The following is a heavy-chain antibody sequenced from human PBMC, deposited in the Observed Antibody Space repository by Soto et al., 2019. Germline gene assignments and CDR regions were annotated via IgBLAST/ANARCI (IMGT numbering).Heavy chain of an antibody. CDR2: VIPKLGVT. V-gene: IGHV1-69*08. CDR1: GGTLSSYT. J-gene: IGHJ4*02. Sequence: QVQLVQSGAEVKKPGSSVKVSCKASGGTLSSYTFSWVRQPPGQGLEWMGRVIPKLGVTNYAKKFQGRFTIVVDTSKSTAYMELNSLRYEDTAVYYCARDKGYCSDTSCQDFDYWGQGTLVTVYS. D-gene: IGHD2-15*01. CDR3: ARDKGYCSDTSCQDFDY.